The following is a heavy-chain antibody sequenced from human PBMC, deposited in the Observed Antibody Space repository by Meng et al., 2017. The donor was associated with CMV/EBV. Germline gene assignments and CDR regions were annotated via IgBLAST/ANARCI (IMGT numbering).Heavy chain of an antibody. V-gene: IGHV4-39*07. Sequence: SETLSLTCTVSGGSISSSSYYWGWIRQPPGKGLEWIGSIYYSGSTYYNPSLKSRVTISVDTSKNQFSLKLSSVTAADTAVYYCARAQSGGIGYWGQGTLVTVSS. J-gene: IGHJ4*02. CDR2: IYYSGST. D-gene: IGHD4-23*01. CDR1: GGSISSSSYY. CDR3: ARAQSGGIGY.